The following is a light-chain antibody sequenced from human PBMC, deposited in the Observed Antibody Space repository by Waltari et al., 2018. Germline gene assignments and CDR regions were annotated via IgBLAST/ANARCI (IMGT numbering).Light chain of an antibody. CDR3: AAWDDSLNGLV. J-gene: IGLJ3*02. V-gene: IGLV1-44*01. CDR2: SND. CDR1: RSNIGANS. Sequence: QSVMTQPSSASGTPGQRVTFSCSGGRSNIGANSVTWYQQLPGTAPKLLIHSNDQRSPGVPDRFSASKSGTSASLAISWLQSEDEADYYCAAWDDSLNGLVFGGGTTLTVL.